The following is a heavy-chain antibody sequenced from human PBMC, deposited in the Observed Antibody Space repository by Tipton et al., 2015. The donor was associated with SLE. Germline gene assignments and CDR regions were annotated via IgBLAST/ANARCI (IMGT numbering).Heavy chain of an antibody. V-gene: IGHV4-39*07. CDR3: GRGGDPDYFDF. CDR2: IYYSGST. J-gene: IGHJ4*02. CDR1: GDSVSSKGYY. Sequence: TLSLTCTVSGDSVSSKGYYWGWIRQPAGKGLEWIGSIYYSGSTYYNPSLKSRVAISIDTSKNQFSLKLNSLTAADTAVYYCGRGGDPDYFDFWGQGTQVTVSS. D-gene: IGHD2-21*01.